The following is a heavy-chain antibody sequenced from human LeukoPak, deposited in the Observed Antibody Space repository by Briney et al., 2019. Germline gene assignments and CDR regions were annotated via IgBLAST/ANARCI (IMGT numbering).Heavy chain of an antibody. V-gene: IGHV4-4*07. Sequence: SETLSLTCSVSGGSINSHYLSWIRQPAGKGLEWIGRIYARGSADYNPSLKSRVTMSVDTSKNQFSLKLTPVTAADTAVYYCARDRMGATPDYWGQGALVTVSS. CDR2: IYARGSA. CDR3: ARDRMGATPDY. CDR1: GGSINSHY. J-gene: IGHJ4*02. D-gene: IGHD1-26*01.